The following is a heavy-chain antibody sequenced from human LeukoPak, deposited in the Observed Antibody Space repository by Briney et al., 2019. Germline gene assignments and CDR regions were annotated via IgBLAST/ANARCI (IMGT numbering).Heavy chain of an antibody. J-gene: IGHJ4*02. D-gene: IGHD6-19*01. CDR1: GFTFSDYY. CDR2: ISSSGSTI. CDR3: ARDAGKQWLAYYFDY. Sequence: GGSLRLSCAASGFTFSDYYMSWIRQAPGKGLEWVSYISSSGSTIYYADSVKGRFTISRDNSKNTLYLQMNSLRAEDTAVYYWARDAGKQWLAYYFDYWGQETLATVS. V-gene: IGHV3-11*04.